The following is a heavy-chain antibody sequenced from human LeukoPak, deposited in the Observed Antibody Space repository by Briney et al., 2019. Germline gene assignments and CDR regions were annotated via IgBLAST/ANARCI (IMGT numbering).Heavy chain of an antibody. Sequence: PGGSLRLSCAASGFTFSSYWMHWVRQAPGKGLVWVSRINSDGSSTSYADSVKGRFTISRDNAKNSPYLQMNSLRAEDTALYYCARNTCTNGVCPPIYYYYYYYMDVWGKGTTVTVSS. CDR1: GFTFSSYW. J-gene: IGHJ6*03. CDR3: ARNTCTNGVCPPIYYYYYYYMDV. V-gene: IGHV3-74*01. D-gene: IGHD2-8*01. CDR2: INSDGSST.